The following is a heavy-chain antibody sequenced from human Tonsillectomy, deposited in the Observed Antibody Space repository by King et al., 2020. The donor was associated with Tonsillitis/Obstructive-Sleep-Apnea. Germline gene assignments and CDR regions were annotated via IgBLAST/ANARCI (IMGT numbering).Heavy chain of an antibody. Sequence: QLVQSGGGVVQPGRSLRLSCAASGFIFISYAMHWVRQAPGKGLEWVAVISYDGSNKYYADSVKGRFTISRDNSKNTLYLQMNSLRAEDTAVYYCARGGEKTYYLDYWGQGTLVTVSS. J-gene: IGHJ4*02. CDR2: ISYDGSNK. CDR1: GFIFISYA. D-gene: IGHD3-10*01. CDR3: ARGGEKTYYLDY. V-gene: IGHV3-30*04.